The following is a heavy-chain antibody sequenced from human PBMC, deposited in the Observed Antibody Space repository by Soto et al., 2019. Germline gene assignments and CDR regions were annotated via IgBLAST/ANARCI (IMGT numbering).Heavy chain of an antibody. Sequence: SETLSLTCTVSGGSVRNVYWSWIRQPPGKGLEWIGFIFHSGNAKYNPSLKSRVTISVDTSKNQFSLSLDSVTAADTAVYFCARAHAPTLPFDYWGQGTLVTVSS. J-gene: IGHJ4*01. CDR1: GGSVRNVY. D-gene: IGHD2-2*01. CDR2: IFHSGNA. V-gene: IGHV4-59*02. CDR3: ARAHAPTLPFDY.